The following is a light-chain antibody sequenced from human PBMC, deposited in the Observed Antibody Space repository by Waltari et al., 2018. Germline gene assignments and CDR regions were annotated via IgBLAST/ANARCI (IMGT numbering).Light chain of an antibody. CDR2: TAS. V-gene: IGKV1-39*01. Sequence: DIQMTQSPSSLSASVGDRVTITCRASQSISGYLNWYQQKPGKAPNLLIYTASTLQSGVPSRFSGSGSGTDFTLTISSLQPEDFATYYCQQSYTTPRTFGQGTGVDIK. CDR3: QQSYTTPRT. CDR1: QSISGY. J-gene: IGKJ1*01.